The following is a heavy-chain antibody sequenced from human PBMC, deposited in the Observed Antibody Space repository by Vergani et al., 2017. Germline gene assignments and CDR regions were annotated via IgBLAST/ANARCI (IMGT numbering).Heavy chain of an antibody. J-gene: IGHJ5*02. CDR3: ARYRYYDILTGYTYNXFDP. V-gene: IGHV1-18*04. D-gene: IGHD3-9*01. CDR2: ISAYNGNT. Sequence: QVQLVQSGAEVKKPGASVKVSCKASGYTFTTYGISWVRQAPGQGLEWMGWISAYNGNTNYAQKLQGRVTMTTDTSTSTAYMELRSLRSDDTAVYYCARYRYYDILTGYTYNXFDPWGQGTLVTVSS. CDR1: GYTFTTYG.